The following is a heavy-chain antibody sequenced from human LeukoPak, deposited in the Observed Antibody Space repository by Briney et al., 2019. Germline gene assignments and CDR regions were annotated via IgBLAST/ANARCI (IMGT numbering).Heavy chain of an antibody. D-gene: IGHD3-22*01. J-gene: IGHJ6*02. Sequence: ASVKVSCKASGYTFTSHALHWVRQAPGQRLEWMGWINAGNGNTKYSQKFQGRVTITRDTSASTAYMELSSLRSEDTAMYYCARDLGLSSGYAYYYYGMDVWGQGTTVIVSS. CDR1: GYTFTSHA. V-gene: IGHV1-3*01. CDR2: INAGNGNT. CDR3: ARDLGLSSGYAYYYYGMDV.